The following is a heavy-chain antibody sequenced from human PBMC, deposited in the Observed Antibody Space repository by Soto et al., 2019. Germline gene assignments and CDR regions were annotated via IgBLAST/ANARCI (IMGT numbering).Heavy chain of an antibody. J-gene: IGHJ4*02. D-gene: IGHD3-10*01. CDR1: GGSISSGGYS. CDR3: ASSSVIRDFFDY. CDR2: IYHSGST. Sequence: PSETLSLTCAVSGGSISSGGYSWSRIRQPPGKGLEWIGYIYHSGSTYYNPSLKSRVTISVDRSKNQFSLKLSSVTAADTAVYYCASSSVIRDFFDYWGQGTLVTVSS. V-gene: IGHV4-30-2*01.